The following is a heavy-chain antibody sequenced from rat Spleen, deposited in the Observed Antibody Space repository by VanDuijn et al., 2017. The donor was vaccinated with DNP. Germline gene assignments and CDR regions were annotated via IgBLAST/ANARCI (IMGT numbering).Heavy chain of an antibody. CDR2: ITGGSGIT. CDR1: GFTISNYW. Sequence: EVQLVETGGGLVQPGRSLKLSCVASGFTISNYWMYWIRQVPGKGLEWIASITGGSGITSYPDSVKGRFTISRDDAKNTLSLQMNSLRSEDTATYYCARVGDLHDGGDGDVLDAWGQGTSVTVSS. CDR3: ARVGDLHDGGDGDVLDA. D-gene: IGHD1-12*02. J-gene: IGHJ4*01. V-gene: IGHV5-58*01.